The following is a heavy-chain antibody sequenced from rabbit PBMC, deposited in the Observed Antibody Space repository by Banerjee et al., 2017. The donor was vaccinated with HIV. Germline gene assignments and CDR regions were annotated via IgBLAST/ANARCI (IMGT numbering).Heavy chain of an antibody. V-gene: IGHV1S47*01. CDR2: IYPDYGST. CDR3: ARYASSSGYPYYFNL. D-gene: IGHD1-1*01. Sequence: ELVESGGGLVQPGESLKLSCKASGIDFSSYGISWVRQAPGKGLEWIAYIYPDYGSTDYASWVNGRFTISLDNAQNTVFLQMTSLTAADTATYFCARYASSSGYPYYFNLWGPGTLVTVS. J-gene: IGHJ4*01. CDR1: GIDFSSYG.